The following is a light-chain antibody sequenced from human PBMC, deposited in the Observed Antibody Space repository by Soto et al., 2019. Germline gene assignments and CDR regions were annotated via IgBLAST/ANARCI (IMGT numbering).Light chain of an antibody. J-gene: IGKJ4*01. V-gene: IGKV3-15*01. CDR1: QSISLT. CDR2: GAS. Sequence: EIVVTQSPATLSVSPWERSTLSCRASQSISLTLAWYQQKPGQAPRLLIYGASTRATGIPARFSGSGSGTEFTLTISSLQSEDFAVYYCQQYNNWPLTFGGGTKVDIK. CDR3: QQYNNWPLT.